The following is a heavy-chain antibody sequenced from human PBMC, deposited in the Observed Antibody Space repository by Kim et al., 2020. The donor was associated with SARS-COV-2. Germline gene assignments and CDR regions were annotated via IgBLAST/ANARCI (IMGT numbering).Heavy chain of an antibody. D-gene: IGHD3-10*01. J-gene: IGHJ6*01. CDR3: PRVSKAHYYGSDYYYGMDV. CDR2: IIPIFGAA. CDR1: GCTFSSYA. Sequence: SVKVSCKASGCTFSSYAISWLRQAPGQGLEWMGRIIPIFGAAYYAQKFQVRVTITADESTSTAYMEVSSLRSEDTAVYYCPRVSKAHYYGSDYYYGMDV. V-gene: IGHV1-69*13.